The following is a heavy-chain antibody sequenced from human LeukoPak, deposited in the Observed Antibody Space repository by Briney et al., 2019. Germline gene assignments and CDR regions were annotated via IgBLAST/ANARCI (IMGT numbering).Heavy chain of an antibody. CDR3: AKDLLRKEYYFDY. Sequence: PGGSLRLSCAVSGFTFSSYAMSWVRQAPGKGLEWVSVISGSGDTTYYADSVKGRFTISRDNSKNTLYLQMNSLRAEDTAIYYCAKDLLRKEYYFDYWGQGALVTVSS. CDR1: GFTFSSYA. J-gene: IGHJ4*02. CDR2: ISGSGDTT. D-gene: IGHD4-17*01. V-gene: IGHV3-23*01.